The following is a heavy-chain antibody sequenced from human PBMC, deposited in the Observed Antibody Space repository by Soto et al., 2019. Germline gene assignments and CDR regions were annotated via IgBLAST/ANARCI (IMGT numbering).Heavy chain of an antibody. D-gene: IGHD5-12*01. CDR2: ISGSGGST. Sequence: QSGGSLRLSCAASGFTFSSYAMSWVRQAPGKGLEWVSAISGSGGSTYYADSVKGRFTISRDNSKNTLYLQMNSLRAEDTAVYYCAAYPSVGWLQFGATRDWGQGTLVTVSS. CDR3: AAYPSVGWLQFGATRD. J-gene: IGHJ4*02. V-gene: IGHV3-23*01. CDR1: GFTFSSYA.